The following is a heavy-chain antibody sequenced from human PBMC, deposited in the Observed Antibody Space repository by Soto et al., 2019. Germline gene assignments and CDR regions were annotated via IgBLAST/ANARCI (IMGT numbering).Heavy chain of an antibody. D-gene: IGHD2-8*02. CDR2: LTSSDDIT. J-gene: IGHJ5*02. V-gene: IGHV3-23*01. CDR1: GFSFSTYA. CDR3: ARDCSLGNRWCRWFDH. Sequence: SLRLSCAASGFSFSTYAMTWVRQAPGMGLEWLSTLTSSDDITFYADSVKGRFTISRDNSKNTLYLEMSGLSDDDTAVYFCARDCSLGNRWCRWFDHWGQGTLVTVSS.